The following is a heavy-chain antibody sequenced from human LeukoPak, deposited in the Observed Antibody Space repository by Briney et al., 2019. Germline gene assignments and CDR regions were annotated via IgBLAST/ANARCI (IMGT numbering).Heavy chain of an antibody. J-gene: IGHJ3*02. V-gene: IGHV3-9*01. Sequence: GRSLRLSCAASGFTFDDYAMHWVRQAPGKGLEWVSGISWNSGSIGYADSVKGRFTISRDNAKNSLYLQMNSLRAEDTAVYYCARAPPYYDSSGYYVDAFDIWGQGTMVTVSS. CDR3: ARAPPYYDSSGYYVDAFDI. CDR1: GFTFDDYA. CDR2: ISWNSGSI. D-gene: IGHD3-22*01.